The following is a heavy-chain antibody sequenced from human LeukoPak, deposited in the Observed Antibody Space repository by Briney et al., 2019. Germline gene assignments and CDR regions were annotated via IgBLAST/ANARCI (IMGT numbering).Heavy chain of an antibody. Sequence: GESLKISCKGSGYSFTSYWIAWVRQMPGKGLEYMGVIYPDDSDTKYSPSFQGQVTISADKSINTAYLQWSSLKASDTAMYYCARGQYSYGYEDYWGQGTLVTVSS. CDR3: ARGQYSYGYEDY. D-gene: IGHD5-18*01. CDR1: GYSFTSYW. V-gene: IGHV5-51*01. J-gene: IGHJ4*02. CDR2: IYPDDSDT.